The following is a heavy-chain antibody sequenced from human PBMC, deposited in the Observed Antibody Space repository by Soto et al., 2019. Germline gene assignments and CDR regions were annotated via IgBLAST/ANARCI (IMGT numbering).Heavy chain of an antibody. D-gene: IGHD2-15*01. Sequence: QITLKESGPTLVKPTQTLTLTCTFSGFSLSTSGVGVGWIRQPPGKALEWLALIYSDDDKRYSPSLKSRLTITKDTSKNQVVLTMTNMDPVDTATYYCAHRRPLGYCSGGSCYSDYWGQGTLVTVSS. J-gene: IGHJ4*02. CDR2: IYSDDDK. CDR1: GFSLSTSGVG. V-gene: IGHV2-5*02. CDR3: AHRRPLGYCSGGSCYSDY.